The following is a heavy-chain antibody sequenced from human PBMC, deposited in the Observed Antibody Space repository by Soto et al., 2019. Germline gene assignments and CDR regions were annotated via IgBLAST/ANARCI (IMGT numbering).Heavy chain of an antibody. CDR2: IGSSSTYT. D-gene: IGHD5-18*01. Sequence: GGSLRLTGEDSECTFIPHSMNRVRQAPGKGLEWVSSIGSSSTYTYYADSLRGRFTISRDTAKNSLYLQMNSLRAEDTAVYYCARGEGGYGYYYFDYWGQGTLVTVSS. V-gene: IGHV3-21*01. CDR3: ARGEGGYGYYYFDY. CDR1: ECTFIPHS. J-gene: IGHJ4*02.